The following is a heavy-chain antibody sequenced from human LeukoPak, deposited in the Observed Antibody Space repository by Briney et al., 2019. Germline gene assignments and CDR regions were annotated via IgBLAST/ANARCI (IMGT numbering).Heavy chain of an antibody. V-gene: IGHV1-18*01. CDR2: MRPYNGDT. Sequence: ASVKVSCKTSGYDFTDYGITWVRQAPGQGLEWMGWMRPYNGDTFYAQRLQGRVTLTTDSSTNTAYMELRSLRAVDTAVYYCARGGTNYFDNWGQGTLVTVSS. D-gene: IGHD3-16*01. CDR1: GYDFTDYG. J-gene: IGHJ4*02. CDR3: ARGGTNYFDN.